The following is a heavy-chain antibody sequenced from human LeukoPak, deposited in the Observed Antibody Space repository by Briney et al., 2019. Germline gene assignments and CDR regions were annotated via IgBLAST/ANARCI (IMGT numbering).Heavy chain of an antibody. CDR1: GYTFTSYG. CDR3: AREYYYDSSGYYYRTPHYYYGMDV. J-gene: IGHJ6*02. Sequence: ASVKVSCKASGYTFTSYGISWVRQAPGQGLEWMGWISAYNGNTNYAQKLQGRVTMTTDTSTSTAYMELRSLRSDDTAVYYCAREYYYDSSGYYYRTPHYYYGMDVWGQGTTVTVSS. V-gene: IGHV1-18*01. D-gene: IGHD3-22*01. CDR2: ISAYNGNT.